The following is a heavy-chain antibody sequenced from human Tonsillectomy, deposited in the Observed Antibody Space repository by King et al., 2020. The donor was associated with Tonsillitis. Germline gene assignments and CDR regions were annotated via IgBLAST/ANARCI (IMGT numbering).Heavy chain of an antibody. CDR1: GGSFSGYY. CDR2: INHSGST. Sequence: VQLQQWGAGLLKPSETLSLTCAVYGGSFSGYYWSWIRQPPGKGLEWIGEINHSGSTNYNPSLKSRVTVSVDTSKNQFSLTLSAVTAADTAVYYCAREFGYYYGSGSYPSWYFDLWGRGTLVTVSS. V-gene: IGHV4-34*01. D-gene: IGHD3-10*01. J-gene: IGHJ2*01. CDR3: AREFGYYYGSGSYPSWYFDL.